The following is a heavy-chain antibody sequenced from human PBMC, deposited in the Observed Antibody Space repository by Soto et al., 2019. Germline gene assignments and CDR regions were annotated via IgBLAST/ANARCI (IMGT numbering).Heavy chain of an antibody. CDR2: INDRGSI. V-gene: IGHV4-34*01. J-gene: IGHJ2*01. Sequence: QVQLQQWGAGPLRPLETLSLTCGVSGGSFSGYYWAWIRQSPGKGLEWIGEINDRGSINYNPSLKRRVSTSLDTSKNHYSRTLTSVTAADTAVYYCATESPDILTGPPWVWYFDIWGRGTLVTVSS. CDR3: ATESPDILTGPPWVWYFDI. D-gene: IGHD3-9*01. CDR1: GGSFSGYY.